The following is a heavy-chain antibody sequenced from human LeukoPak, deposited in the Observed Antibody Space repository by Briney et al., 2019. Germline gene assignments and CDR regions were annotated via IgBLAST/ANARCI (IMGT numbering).Heavy chain of an antibody. V-gene: IGHV5-51*01. CDR2: IYPGDSDT. J-gene: IGHJ4*02. CDR1: GYSFTTYR. Sequence: GESLQISCQGSGYSFTTYRIGWVRQMPGKGLECMGIIYPGDSDTRYSPSFQGQVTISADKSINTAYLQWSSLKASDTAMYYCARLGTYWSNYYFEYWGQGTLVTVSS. D-gene: IGHD3-10*01. CDR3: ARLGTYWSNYYFEY.